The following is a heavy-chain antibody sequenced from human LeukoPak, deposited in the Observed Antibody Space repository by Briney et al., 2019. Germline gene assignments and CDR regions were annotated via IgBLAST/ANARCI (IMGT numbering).Heavy chain of an antibody. CDR1: GYTFTGYY. V-gene: IGHV1-2*02. Sequence: GASVKVSCKASGYTFTGYYMHWVRQAPGQGLEWMGWINPNSGGTNYAQKFQGRVTMTRDTSISTAYMELSRLRSDDTAVYYCARDGPATGGFSYAFDIWGQGTMVTVSS. CDR2: INPNSGGT. J-gene: IGHJ3*02. D-gene: IGHD3-16*01. CDR3: ARDGPATGGFSYAFDI.